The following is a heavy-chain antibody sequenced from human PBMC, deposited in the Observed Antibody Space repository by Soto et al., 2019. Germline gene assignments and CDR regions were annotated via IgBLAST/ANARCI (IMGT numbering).Heavy chain of an antibody. J-gene: IGHJ5*02. V-gene: IGHV3-48*03. CDR1: GFTFSSYE. CDR2: ISRSGSTI. D-gene: IGHD3-3*01. CDR3: ASGSGDMEWLLDWFDP. Sequence: GGSLRLSCLASGFTFSSYEMNWVRQAPGKGLEWVSYISRSGSTIYYADSVKGRFTISRDNAKNSLYLQMNSLRAEDTAVYNCASGSGDMEWLLDWFDPWGQGTLVTVSS.